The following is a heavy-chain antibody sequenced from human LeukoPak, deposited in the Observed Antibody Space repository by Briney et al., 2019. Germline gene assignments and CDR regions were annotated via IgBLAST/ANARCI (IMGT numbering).Heavy chain of an antibody. CDR3: AREGTTGTTGFDY. V-gene: IGHV1-2*02. CDR1: GYTFTSYG. J-gene: IGHJ4*02. D-gene: IGHD1-1*01. CDR2: IKPYTGAT. Sequence: ASVKVSCKASGYTFTSYGVSWVRQAPGQGLEWMGWIKPYTGATNYAQKFQGRVTMTRDTSISTAYMELSRLRSDDTAVYYCAREGTTGTTGFDYWGQGTLVTVSS.